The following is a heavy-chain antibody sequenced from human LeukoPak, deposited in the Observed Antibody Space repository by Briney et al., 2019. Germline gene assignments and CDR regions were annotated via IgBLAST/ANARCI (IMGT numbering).Heavy chain of an antibody. CDR3: ARAVRYPNVNRGGMDV. CDR2: ISGSSSTI. Sequence: GGSLRLSWAASGFTFSSYAMNWVRQAPGKGLEWVSYISGSSSTIHYADSVKGRFTISRDNAKNSLYLQMNSLRDEDTALYHCARAVRYPNVNRGGMDVWGQGTTVTASS. CDR1: GFTFSSYA. J-gene: IGHJ6*02. D-gene: IGHD1-26*01. V-gene: IGHV3-48*02.